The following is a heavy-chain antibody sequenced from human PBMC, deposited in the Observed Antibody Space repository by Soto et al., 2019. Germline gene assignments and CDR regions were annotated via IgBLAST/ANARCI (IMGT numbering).Heavy chain of an antibody. CDR3: ARDRRLFDCSGWCRNLFDP. CDR2: ISSSGATR. Sequence: EVQLVESGGGLVQPGESLRLSCAASGFSFSGFDMSWVRQAPGKGLEWVSYISSSGATRYYADSVRGRFTISRDNAKNSLYLQMNSLRAEDTAVYYCARDRRLFDCSGWCRNLFDPWGQGTLVTVSS. D-gene: IGHD6-19*01. CDR1: GFSFSGFD. V-gene: IGHV3-48*03. J-gene: IGHJ5*02.